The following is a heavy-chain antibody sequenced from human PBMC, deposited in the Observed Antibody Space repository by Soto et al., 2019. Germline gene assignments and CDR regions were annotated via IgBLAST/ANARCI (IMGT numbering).Heavy chain of an antibody. CDR3: AKAEKSSAVAGYFDY. CDR1: EFMFSNYA. V-gene: IGHV3-23*01. J-gene: IGHJ4*02. Sequence: RLSCAASEFMFSNYAMNWVRQAPGKGLEWVSAISGSGGITYYADSVKGRFTISRDNSKNTLYLQMNSLRAEDTAVYYCAKAEKSSAVAGYFDYWGQGTLVTVSS. CDR2: ISGSGGIT. D-gene: IGHD6-19*01.